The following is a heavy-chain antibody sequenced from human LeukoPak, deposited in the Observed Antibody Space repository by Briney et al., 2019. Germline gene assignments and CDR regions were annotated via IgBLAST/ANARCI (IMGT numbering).Heavy chain of an antibody. CDR2: ISSSSSYI. CDR1: GFTFSSYS. J-gene: IGHJ4*02. Sequence: GGSLRLSCAASGFTFSSYSMNWVRQAPGKGLEWVSSISSSSSYIYYADSVKGRFTISRDNAKNSLYLQMNSLRAEDTAVYYCARDEYYYDSSGYKLFDYWGQGTLVTVSS. CDR3: ARDEYYYDSSGYKLFDY. V-gene: IGHV3-21*01. D-gene: IGHD3-22*01.